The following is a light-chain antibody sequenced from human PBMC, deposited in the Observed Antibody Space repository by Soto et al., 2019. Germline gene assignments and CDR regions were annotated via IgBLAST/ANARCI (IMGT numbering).Light chain of an antibody. CDR3: AAWDESLTGVV. CDR1: SSNIGGNT. J-gene: IGLJ2*01. V-gene: IGLV1-44*01. Sequence: QSVLTQPPSASGTPGQRVTMSCSGSSSNIGGNTVNWYQQLPGTAPKLLIYNNNQRPSGVPDRISGSKSGTSASLAISGLQSGDEADYYCAAWDESLTGVVFGGGTKLTVL. CDR2: NNN.